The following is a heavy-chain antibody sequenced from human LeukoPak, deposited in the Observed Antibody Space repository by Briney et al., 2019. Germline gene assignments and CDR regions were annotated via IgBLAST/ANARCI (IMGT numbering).Heavy chain of an antibody. CDR3: ATHCSSVSCSLATFDI. D-gene: IGHD2-2*01. Sequence: GGSLRLSCAASGFTFSSYAMSWVRQAPGKGLEWVSAISGSGDSTYYADSVKGRFTISRDNSKNTLYVQMNSLRAEDTAVYYCATHCSSVSCSLATFDIWGQGTMVTVSS. V-gene: IGHV3-23*01. J-gene: IGHJ3*02. CDR2: ISGSGDST. CDR1: GFTFSSYA.